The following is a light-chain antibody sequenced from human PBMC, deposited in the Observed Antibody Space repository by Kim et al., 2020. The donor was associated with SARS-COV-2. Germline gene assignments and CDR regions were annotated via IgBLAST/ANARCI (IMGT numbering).Light chain of an antibody. CDR1: TLGTGY. V-gene: IGLV3-1*01. J-gene: IGLJ2*01. Sequence: SYELTQPPSVSVSPGQTASITCSGDTLGTGYASWYQQRTGQSPVLLIYQNFKRPSGIPERFSGSNSGNTATLTIRGAQSEDEADYYCQAWDTNTGLIFGG. CDR2: QNF. CDR3: QAWDTNTGLI.